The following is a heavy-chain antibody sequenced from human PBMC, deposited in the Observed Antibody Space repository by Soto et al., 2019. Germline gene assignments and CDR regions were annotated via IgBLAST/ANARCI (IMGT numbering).Heavy chain of an antibody. V-gene: IGHV3-30*18. Sequence: GGSLRLSCAASGFTFSSYGMHWVRQAPGKGLEWVAVISYDGSNKYYADSVKGRFTISRDNSKNTLYLQMNSLRAEDTAVYYCAKDRSLVRGPMPYWGQGTLVTVSS. CDR1: GFTFSSYG. D-gene: IGHD3-10*01. CDR3: AKDRSLVRGPMPY. J-gene: IGHJ4*02. CDR2: ISYDGSNK.